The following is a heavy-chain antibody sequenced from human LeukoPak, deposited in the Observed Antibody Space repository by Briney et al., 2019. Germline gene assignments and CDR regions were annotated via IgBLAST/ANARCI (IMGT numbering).Heavy chain of an antibody. CDR1: GFTFSRYW. D-gene: IGHD3-16*01. CDR3: ARDGGWRSDDY. Sequence: GGSLRLSCAASGFTFSRYWMTWVRQAPGKGLEWVSAIGGGGGSTYYADSVKGRFTISRDNAKNSLYLQMNSLRAEDTAMYYCARDGGWRSDDYWGQGTLVTVSS. CDR2: IGGGGGST. V-gene: IGHV3-23*01. J-gene: IGHJ4*02.